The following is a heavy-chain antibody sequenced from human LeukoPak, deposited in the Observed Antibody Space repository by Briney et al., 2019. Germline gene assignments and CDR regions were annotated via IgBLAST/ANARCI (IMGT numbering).Heavy chain of an antibody. V-gene: IGHV3-15*01. CDR3: ARQTAMAALDAFDI. CDR2: IKSKTDGGTT. Sequence: PGGSLRLSCAASGFTFSNAWMSWVRQAPGKGLEWVGRIKSKTDGGTTDYAAPVKGRFTISRDDSKNTLYLQMNSLKASDTAMYYCARQTAMAALDAFDIWGQGTMVTVSS. J-gene: IGHJ3*02. CDR1: GFTFSNAW. D-gene: IGHD5-18*01.